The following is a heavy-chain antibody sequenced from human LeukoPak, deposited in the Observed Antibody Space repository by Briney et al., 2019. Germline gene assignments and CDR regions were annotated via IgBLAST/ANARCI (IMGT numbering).Heavy chain of an antibody. Sequence: ASETLSLTCAVYGGSFSGYYWSWIRQPPGKGLEWIGEINHSGSTNYNPSLKSRVTISVDTSKNQFSLKLSSVTAADTAVYYCARTTEDCNSASCYQYCFDPWGQGTLVTVSS. J-gene: IGHJ5*02. V-gene: IGHV4-34*01. CDR3: ARTTEDCNSASCYQYCFDP. CDR1: GGSFSGYY. D-gene: IGHD2-2*01. CDR2: INHSGST.